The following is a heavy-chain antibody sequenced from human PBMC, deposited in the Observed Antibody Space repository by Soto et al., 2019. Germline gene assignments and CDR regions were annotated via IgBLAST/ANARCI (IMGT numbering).Heavy chain of an antibody. CDR3: ARDPDIVVVSAAQQGMDV. Sequence: GGSLRLSCAASGFTFSSYSMNWVRQAPGKGLEWVSSISSSSSYIYYADSVKGRFTISRDKAKNSLYLQMNSLRAEDTAVYYFARDPDIVVVSAAQQGMDVWGQGNTVPVSS. J-gene: IGHJ6*02. D-gene: IGHD2-2*01. CDR2: ISSSSSYI. V-gene: IGHV3-21*01. CDR1: GFTFSSYS.